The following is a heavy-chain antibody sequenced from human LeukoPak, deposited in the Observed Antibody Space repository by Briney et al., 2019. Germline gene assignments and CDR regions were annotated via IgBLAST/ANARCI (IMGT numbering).Heavy chain of an antibody. J-gene: IGHJ4*02. CDR3: ARGNSGWYDYFDY. V-gene: IGHV4-30-2*01. D-gene: IGHD6-19*01. Sequence: SETLSLTCAASGGSISSGGYSWSWIRQPPGKGLEWIGYIYHSGSTYYNPSLKSRVTISVDRSKNQFSLKLSSVTAADTAVYYCARGNSGWYDYFDYWGQGTLVTVSS. CDR2: IYHSGST. CDR1: GGSISSGGYS.